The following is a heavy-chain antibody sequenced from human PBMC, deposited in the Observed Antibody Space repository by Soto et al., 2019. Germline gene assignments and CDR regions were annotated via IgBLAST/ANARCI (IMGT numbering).Heavy chain of an antibody. CDR3: VITARPERGYSGYDGY. Sequence: ASVKVSCKASGGTFSSYTISWVRQAPGQGLEWMGRIIPILGIANYAQKFQGRVTITADKSTSTAYMELSSLRSEDTAVYYCVITARPERGYSGYDGYWGQGTLVTVSS. D-gene: IGHD5-12*01. V-gene: IGHV1-69*02. J-gene: IGHJ4*02. CDR2: IIPILGIA. CDR1: GGTFSSYT.